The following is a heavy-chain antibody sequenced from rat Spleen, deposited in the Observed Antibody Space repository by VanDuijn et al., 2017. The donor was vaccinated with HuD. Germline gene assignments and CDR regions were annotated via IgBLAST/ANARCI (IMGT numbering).Heavy chain of an antibody. Sequence: EVQLVESGGGLVQPGRSLKVSCAASGFIFTDYYMAWVRQAPKKGLEWVATIIYDGSRTYYRDSVKGRFTISRDNAKSTLYLQMDSLRSEDTATYYCARRGEYRYNYFDYWGQGVMVTVSS. D-gene: IGHD1-5*01. CDR3: ARRGEYRYNYFDY. CDR1: GFIFTDYY. CDR2: IIYDGSRT. V-gene: IGHV5-7*01. J-gene: IGHJ2*01.